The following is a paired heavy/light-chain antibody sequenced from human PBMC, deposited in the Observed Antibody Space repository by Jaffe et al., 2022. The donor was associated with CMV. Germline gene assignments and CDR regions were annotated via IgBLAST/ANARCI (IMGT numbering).Heavy chain of an antibody. CDR1: SDSFTSSTYS. D-gene: IGHD6-6*01. CDR2: VYYSGRT. V-gene: IGHV4-39*01. Sequence: QLQLRESGPGLVKPSETLSLTCTVFSDSFTSSTYSWGWIRQSPGKKLEWVATVYYSGRTYYNPSLKSRLAISIDTSKKQFSLKVNSVTAADTAVYYCVRQYSSSSLTEFWGQGTLVTVSS. CDR3: VRQYSSSSLTEF. J-gene: IGHJ4*02.
Light chain of an antibody. J-gene: IGKJ4*01. CDR3: QQYNDWPPVT. CDR2: GAS. V-gene: IGKV3-15*01. Sequence: EIVMTQSPATLSVSPGERATLSCRASQSLNGNLAWFQQKPGQAPRLLIYGASTRATGTPARFSGSGSGTEFTLTISGLQSEDFAIYYCQQYNDWPPVTFGGGTKVEIE. CDR1: QSLNGN.